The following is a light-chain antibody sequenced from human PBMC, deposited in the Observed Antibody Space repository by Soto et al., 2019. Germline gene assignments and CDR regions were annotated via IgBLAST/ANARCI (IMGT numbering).Light chain of an antibody. Sequence: QSALTQPASVSGPPGQSITISCTGTSSDVGGYNYVSWYQQHPGKAPKLMIYEVSNRPSGVSNRFSGSKSGNTASLTISGLRPEDEADYYCSSFRSGTTLFGTGTKLTVL. J-gene: IGLJ1*01. CDR3: SSFRSGTTL. V-gene: IGLV2-14*01. CDR1: SSDVGGYNY. CDR2: EVS.